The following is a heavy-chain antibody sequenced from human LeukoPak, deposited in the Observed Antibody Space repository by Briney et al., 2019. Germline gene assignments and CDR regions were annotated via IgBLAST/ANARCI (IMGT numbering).Heavy chain of an antibody. CDR2: IVVGSGNT. J-gene: IGHJ4*02. Sequence: SVKVSCKASGFTFTSSAMQWVRQARGQRLEWIGWIVVGSGNTNYAQKFQERVTITRDMSTSTAYMELSSLRSEDTAAYYCAADTAPYCSGGSCHVGWGQGTLVTVSS. D-gene: IGHD2-15*01. CDR1: GFTFTSSA. CDR3: AADTAPYCSGGSCHVG. V-gene: IGHV1-58*02.